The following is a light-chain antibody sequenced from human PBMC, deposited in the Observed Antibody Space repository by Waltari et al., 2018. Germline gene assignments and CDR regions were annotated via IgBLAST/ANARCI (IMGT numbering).Light chain of an antibody. CDR3: QQYYFTPYT. CDR1: QGISNS. V-gene: IGKV1-NL1*01. J-gene: IGKJ2*01. Sequence: DIQMTQSPSSLSPSVGDRVTITCRASQGISNSLAWYQQKPGKAPKLLLYGASRLESGVPPRFSGSGSGTDYTLTISSLQPDDFATYYCQQYYFTPYTFGQGTKLDIK. CDR2: GAS.